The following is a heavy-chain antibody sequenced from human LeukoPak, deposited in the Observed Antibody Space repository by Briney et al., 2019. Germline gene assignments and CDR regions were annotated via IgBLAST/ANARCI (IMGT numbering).Heavy chain of an antibody. D-gene: IGHD3-9*01. Sequence: GGSLRLSRAASGFTFSSYAMSWVRQAPGKGLEWVSAISGSGGSTYYADSVKGRSTISRDNSKNTLYLQMNSLRAEDTAVYYCAKDIGRRYYDILTGYYDYWGQGTLVTVSS. CDR2: ISGSGGST. CDR3: AKDIGRRYYDILTGYYDY. V-gene: IGHV3-23*01. J-gene: IGHJ4*02. CDR1: GFTFSSYA.